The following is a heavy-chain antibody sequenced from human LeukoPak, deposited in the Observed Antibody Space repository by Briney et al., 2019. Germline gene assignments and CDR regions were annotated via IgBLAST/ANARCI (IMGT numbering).Heavy chain of an antibody. CDR2: ISYDGSNK. J-gene: IGHJ4*02. V-gene: IGHV3-30*18. CDR3: AKSLRPDYYDSSGYGLDY. Sequence: GGSLRLSCAASGFTFSSYGMHWVRQAPGKGLEWVAVISYDGSNKYYADSVKGRFTISRDNSKNTLYLQMNSLRAEDTAVYYCAKSLRPDYYDSSGYGLDYWAQGTLVTVSS. CDR1: GFTFSSYG. D-gene: IGHD3-22*01.